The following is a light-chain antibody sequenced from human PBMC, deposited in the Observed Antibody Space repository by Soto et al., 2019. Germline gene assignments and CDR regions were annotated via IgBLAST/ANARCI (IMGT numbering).Light chain of an antibody. Sequence: DFQMTQSPSSLSASVGDRVTITCRASQGINNYLAWYQQKPGKVPKLLINAASTLQSGVPSRISGSGSGTDFTLTISSLQPEDVATYYCQKYNSAPQTFGQGTKVEIK. CDR2: AAS. CDR3: QKYNSAPQT. V-gene: IGKV1-27*01. J-gene: IGKJ1*01. CDR1: QGINNY.